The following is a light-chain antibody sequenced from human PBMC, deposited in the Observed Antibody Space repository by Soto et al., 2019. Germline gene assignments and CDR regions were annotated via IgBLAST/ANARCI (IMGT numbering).Light chain of an antibody. J-gene: IGLJ2*01. CDR1: SSNIGNNA. CDR2: SDD. CDR3: AAWDDSLNVVV. V-gene: IGLV1-36*01. Sequence: QSVLTQPPSVSDAPRQRVTISCSGSSSNIGNNAVNWYQQLPGKAPKLLIYSDDLLPSGVSDRFSGSKSGTSASLAISGLQSEDEADYYCAAWDDSLNVVVFGGGTQLTVL.